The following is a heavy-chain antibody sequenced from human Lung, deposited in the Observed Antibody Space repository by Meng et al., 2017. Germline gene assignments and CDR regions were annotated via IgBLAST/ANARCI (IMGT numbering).Heavy chain of an antibody. J-gene: IGHJ4*02. Sequence: EVQLVESGGGLVKPGRSLRLSCAASGFTFSSYSMTWVRQAPGKGLEWVSSISSSPTYADSVKGRFTIARENAENSLYLQMNSLRVEDTAVYFCARGRVVVSATPSDYWGQGTLVTVSS. D-gene: IGHD2-15*01. CDR3: ARGRVVVSATPSDY. CDR2: ISSSPT. V-gene: IGHV3-21*01. CDR1: GFTFSSYS.